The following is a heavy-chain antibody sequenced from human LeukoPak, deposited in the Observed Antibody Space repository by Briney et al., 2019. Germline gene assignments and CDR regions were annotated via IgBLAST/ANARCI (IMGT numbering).Heavy chain of an antibody. CDR1: GFTFRSYA. J-gene: IGHJ4*02. V-gene: IGHV3-23*01. Sequence: PGGSLRLSCAASGFTFRSYAMNWVRQAPGKGLEWVSGISNSGDTTYYVDSVKGRFTISRDNSKNTLYLQMDSLRAEDTAVYYCAIGWELHRFGYWGQGTLVTVSS. CDR2: ISNSGDTT. CDR3: AIGWELHRFGY. D-gene: IGHD1-26*01.